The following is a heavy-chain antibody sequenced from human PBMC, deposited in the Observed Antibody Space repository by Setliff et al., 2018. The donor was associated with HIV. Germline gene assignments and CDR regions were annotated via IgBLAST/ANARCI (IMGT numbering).Heavy chain of an antibody. CDR2: IKEDGSEE. Sequence: GESLKISCEGSGFSLSNFWMSWIRQAPGRGLEWVANIKEDGSEEYYAESVKGRFNISRDNSKNTLYLQMNSLRAEDTAVYYCAREQMIVPVRDASDIWGQGTMVTVSS. D-gene: IGHD3-22*01. V-gene: IGHV3-7*01. CDR1: GFSLSNFW. CDR3: AREQMIVPVRDASDI. J-gene: IGHJ3*02.